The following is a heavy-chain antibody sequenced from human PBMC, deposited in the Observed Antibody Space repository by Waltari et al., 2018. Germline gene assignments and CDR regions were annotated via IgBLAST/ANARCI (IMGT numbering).Heavy chain of an antibody. CDR2: ISSSSSYI. CDR3: AREGYGDYATGYFDL. Sequence: EVQLVESGGGLVKPGGSLRLSCAASGFTFSSYSMNWVLQAPGKGLEWVSSISSSSSYIYYADSVKGRFTISRDNAKNSLYLQMNSLRAEDTAVYYCAREGYGDYATGYFDLWGRGTLVTVSS. J-gene: IGHJ2*01. V-gene: IGHV3-21*01. D-gene: IGHD4-17*01. CDR1: GFTFSSYS.